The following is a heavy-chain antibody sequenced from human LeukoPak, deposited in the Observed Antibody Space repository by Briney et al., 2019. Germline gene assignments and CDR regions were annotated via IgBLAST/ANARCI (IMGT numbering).Heavy chain of an antibody. V-gene: IGHV3-30*02. CDR1: GFTFSSYA. Sequence: GGSLRLSCAASGFTFSSYAMHWVRQAPGKGLEWVAFIRYDGSNKYYADSVKGRFTISRDNSKNTLYLQMNSLRAEDTAVYYCAIEGVVPGYFDYWGQGTLVTVSS. J-gene: IGHJ4*02. CDR3: AIEGVVPGYFDY. D-gene: IGHD3-3*01. CDR2: IRYDGSNK.